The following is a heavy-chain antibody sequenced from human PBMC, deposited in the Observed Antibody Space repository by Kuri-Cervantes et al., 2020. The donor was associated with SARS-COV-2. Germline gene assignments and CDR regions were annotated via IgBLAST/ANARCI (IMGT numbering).Heavy chain of an antibody. V-gene: IGHV4-39*02. CDR2: IYFSGST. CDR1: GGSTSSSSSY. CDR3: AREDYSNYYSNYMDV. Sequence: SQSRSPTSPLSGGSTSSSSSYWGWLRQPPGKGLEWIGSIYFSGSTYYNPSLKSRVTISVDTSKNQFTLKLSSVTAADTAVYYCAREDYSNYYSNYMDVWGKGTTVTVSS. D-gene: IGHD4-11*01. J-gene: IGHJ6*03.